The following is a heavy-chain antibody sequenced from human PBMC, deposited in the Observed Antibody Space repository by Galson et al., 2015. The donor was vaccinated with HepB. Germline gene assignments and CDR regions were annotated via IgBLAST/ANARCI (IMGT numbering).Heavy chain of an antibody. CDR3: ASSGPMVRGFDP. D-gene: IGHD3-10*01. Sequence: ETLSLTCAVSGGSISSSNWWSWVRQPPGKGLEWIGEIYHSGSTNYNPSLKSRVTISVDKSKNQFSLKLSSVTAADTAVYYCASSGPMVRGFDPWGQGTLVTVSS. V-gene: IGHV4-4*02. J-gene: IGHJ5*02. CDR2: IYHSGST. CDR1: GGSISSSNW.